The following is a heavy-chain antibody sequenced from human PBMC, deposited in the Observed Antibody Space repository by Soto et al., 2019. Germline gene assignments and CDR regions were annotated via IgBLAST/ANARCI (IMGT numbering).Heavy chain of an antibody. J-gene: IGHJ4*01. CDR2: IYYRGNT. Sequence: SETLSLTCTVSDGSVSSGTYCWSWIRQPPGKGLEWIGYIYYRGNTDYNPSLKSRVTVSLDTPKNQFSLKLSSVTAADTAVYYCARERASGWDYWGQGTLVTVSS. CDR3: ARERASGWDY. V-gene: IGHV4-61*01. CDR1: DGSVSSGTYC. D-gene: IGHD6-19*01.